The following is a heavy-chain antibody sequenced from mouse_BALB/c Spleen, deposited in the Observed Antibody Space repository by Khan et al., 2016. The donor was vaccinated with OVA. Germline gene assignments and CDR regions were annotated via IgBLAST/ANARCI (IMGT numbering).Heavy chain of an antibody. V-gene: IGHV14-3*02. D-gene: IGHD2-4*01. CDR2: IDPANGNT. J-gene: IGHJ3*01. CDR3: ASDRLRGFAY. CDR1: GFNIKDTY. Sequence: VQLKQSGAELVKPGASVKLSCTASGFNIKDTYMHWVKQRPEQGLEWIGRIDPANGNTKYDPKLQGKATITADTSSNTAYLQLSSLTAEETAVYYCASDRLRGFAYWGQGTLVTVSA.